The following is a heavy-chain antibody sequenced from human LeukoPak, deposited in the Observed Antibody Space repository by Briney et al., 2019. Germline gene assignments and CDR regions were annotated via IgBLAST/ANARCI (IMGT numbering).Heavy chain of an antibody. CDR2: IYYSGST. CDR3: ASLTTVTGPFDY. J-gene: IGHJ4*02. Sequence: SQTLSLTCTVSGGSISSGDYYWSWIRQPPGKGLEWIGYIYYSGSTYYNPSLKSRVTISVDTSKNQFSLKLSSVTAADTAVYYCASLTTVTGPFDYWGQGTLVTVSS. D-gene: IGHD4-17*01. CDR1: GGSISSGDYY. V-gene: IGHV4-30-4*01.